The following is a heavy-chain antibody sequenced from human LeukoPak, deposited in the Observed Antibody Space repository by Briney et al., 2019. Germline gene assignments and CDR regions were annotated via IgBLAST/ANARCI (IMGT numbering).Heavy chain of an antibody. D-gene: IGHD4-11*01. CDR1: GGSISSYY. Sequence: SETLSLTCTVSGGSISSYYWSWIRQPAGKRLEWIGRIYTSGSTNYNPSLKSRVTISVDTSKNQFSLKLSSVTAADTAVYYCARDDYSTRFDPWGQGTLVTVSS. J-gene: IGHJ5*02. CDR2: IYTSGST. V-gene: IGHV4-4*07. CDR3: ARDDYSTRFDP.